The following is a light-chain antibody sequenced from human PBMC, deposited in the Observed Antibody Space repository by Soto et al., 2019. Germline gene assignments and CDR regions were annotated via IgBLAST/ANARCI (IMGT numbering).Light chain of an antibody. V-gene: IGLV1-40*01. Sequence: QSVLTQPPSVSGAPGQRVTISCSGNSSNIGAGFDVHWYQQLPGAAPKLLINASTNRPSGVPDRFSGSKSDTSASLAITGLQIDDEADYYCQSYDTGLTGHVLFGGGTKLTVL. J-gene: IGLJ2*01. CDR1: SSNIGAGFD. CDR2: AST. CDR3: QSYDTGLTGHVL.